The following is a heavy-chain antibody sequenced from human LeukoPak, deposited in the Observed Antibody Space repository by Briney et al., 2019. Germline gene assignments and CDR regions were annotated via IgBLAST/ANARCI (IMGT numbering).Heavy chain of an antibody. CDR3: ARPYYYDSRIDP. CDR1: GGSITSGDYY. D-gene: IGHD3-22*01. CDR2: MYYSGST. J-gene: IGHJ5*02. Sequence: SETLSLACTVSGGSITSGDYYWSWIRQPPGKGLEWIAYMYYSGSTYYNPSLKSRVTMSADTSKNQFSLKLSSVTAADTAVYYCARPYYYDSRIDPWGQGTLVTVSS. V-gene: IGHV4-30-4*01.